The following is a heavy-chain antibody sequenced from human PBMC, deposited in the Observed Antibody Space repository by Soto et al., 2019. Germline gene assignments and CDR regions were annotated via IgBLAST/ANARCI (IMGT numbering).Heavy chain of an antibody. CDR1: GYTFTNYG. V-gene: IGHV1-18*01. J-gene: IGHJ4*02. CDR3: ARSRAGGTWEQYTSFYFDY. D-gene: IGHD1-26*01. Sequence: QVLLVQSGAEVKKPGASVKVACKASGYTFTNYGISWVRQAPGQGLEWLGWISTYNGDRDFAQKVQGRVTMTTDTATTTAYMELMSLRSNATAVYYCARSRAGGTWEQYTSFYFDYWGQGALVTVSS. CDR2: ISTYNGDR.